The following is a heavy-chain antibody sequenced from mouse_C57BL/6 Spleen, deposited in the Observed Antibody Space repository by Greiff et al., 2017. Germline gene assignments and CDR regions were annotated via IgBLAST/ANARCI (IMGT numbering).Heavy chain of an antibody. CDR2: IYPRSGNT. J-gene: IGHJ2*01. D-gene: IGHD6-2*01. CDR1: GYTFTSYG. CDR3: AREGSHEERGYFDY. V-gene: IGHV1-81*01. Sequence: QVQLQQSGAELARPGASVKLSCKASGYTFTSYGISWVKQRTGQGLEWIGEIYPRSGNTYYNEKFKGKATLTADKSSSTAYMELRSLTSEDSAVYFCAREGSHEERGYFDYWGQGTTLTVSS.